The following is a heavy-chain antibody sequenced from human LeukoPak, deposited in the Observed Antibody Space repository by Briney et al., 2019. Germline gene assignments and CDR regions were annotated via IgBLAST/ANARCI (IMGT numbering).Heavy chain of an antibody. V-gene: IGHV3-30*18. CDR3: AKDPSSGWYTYYFDY. J-gene: IGHJ4*02. CDR1: GFTFSSYG. D-gene: IGHD6-19*01. Sequence: HAGGSLRLSCAASGFTFSSYGMHWVRQAPGKGLEWVAVISYDGSNKYYADSVKGRFTISRDNSKNTLYLQMNSLRAEDTAVYYCAKDPSSGWYTYYFDYWGQGTLVTVSS. CDR2: ISYDGSNK.